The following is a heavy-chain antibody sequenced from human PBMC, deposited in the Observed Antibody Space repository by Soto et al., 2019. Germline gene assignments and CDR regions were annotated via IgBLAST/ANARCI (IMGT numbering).Heavy chain of an antibody. V-gene: IGHV3-43*01. CDR3: AKDTPRAYDILTGRSYYYYGMDV. J-gene: IGHJ6*02. CDR1: GFTFDDYT. Sequence: PGGSLRLSCAASGFTFDDYTMHWVRQAPGKGLEWVSLISWDGGSTYYADSVKGRFTISRDNSKNSLYLQMNSLRTEDTALYYCAKDTPRAYDILTGRSYYYYGMDVWGQGTKVTVPS. D-gene: IGHD3-9*01. CDR2: ISWDGGST.